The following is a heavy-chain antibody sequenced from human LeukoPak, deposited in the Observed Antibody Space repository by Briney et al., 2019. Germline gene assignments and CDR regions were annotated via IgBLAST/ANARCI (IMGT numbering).Heavy chain of an antibody. V-gene: IGHV1-69-2*01. CDR1: GYTFTDYY. Sequence: ASVKISCKASGYTFTDYYMHWVQQAPGKGLEWMGRVDPEDGETIYAEKFQGRVTITADTSTDIAYMELSSLRSEDTAVYYCATAGTGPGYCSSTSCPEYYFDYWGQGTLVTVSS. J-gene: IGHJ4*02. CDR2: VDPEDGET. D-gene: IGHD2-2*01. CDR3: ATAGTGPGYCSSTSCPEYYFDY.